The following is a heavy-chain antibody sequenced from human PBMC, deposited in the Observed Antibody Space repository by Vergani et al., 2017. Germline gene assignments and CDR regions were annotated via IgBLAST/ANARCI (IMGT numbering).Heavy chain of an antibody. D-gene: IGHD6-6*01. Sequence: QVQLVESGGGVVQPGRSLRLSCAASGFTFSSYAMHWVRQAPGKGLEWVAVISYDGSNKYYADSVKGRFTISRDNSKTTLYLQMNSLRADDTAMYYCARDPDSSSSYYYYMDVWGKGTTVTVSS. CDR2: ISYDGSNK. CDR3: ARDPDSSSSYYYYMDV. CDR1: GFTFSSYA. J-gene: IGHJ6*03. V-gene: IGHV3-30-3*01.